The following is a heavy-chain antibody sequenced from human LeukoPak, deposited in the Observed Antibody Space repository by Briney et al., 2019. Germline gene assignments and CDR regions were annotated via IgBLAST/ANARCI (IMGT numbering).Heavy chain of an antibody. V-gene: IGHV3-73*01. CDR1: RLTSSGSA. J-gene: IGHJ4*02. CDR2: IRGRANNYAT. Sequence: GGSLRLSCAPSRLTSSGSAIHWVRQASGKVLEWVARIRGRANNYATAYAESVKGRFSISRDESKNTAYLQMNSLETEATAVYYCTRLREGSATSFDYWGQGTLVTVSS. D-gene: IGHD2-15*01. CDR3: TRLREGSATSFDY.